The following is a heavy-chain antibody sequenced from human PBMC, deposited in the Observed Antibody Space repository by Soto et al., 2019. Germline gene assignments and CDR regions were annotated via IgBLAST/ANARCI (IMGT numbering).Heavy chain of an antibody. D-gene: IGHD3-9*01. CDR3: ARDRYYDILTGYYWDTFFDY. CDR1: GGTFSSYA. Sequence: GASVKVSCKASGGTFSSYAISWVRQAPGQGLEWMGGIIPIFGTANYAQKFQGRVTITADESTSTAYMELSSLRSEDTAVYYCARDRYYDILTGYYWDTFFDYWGQGTLVTSPQ. V-gene: IGHV1-69*13. CDR2: IIPIFGTA. J-gene: IGHJ4*02.